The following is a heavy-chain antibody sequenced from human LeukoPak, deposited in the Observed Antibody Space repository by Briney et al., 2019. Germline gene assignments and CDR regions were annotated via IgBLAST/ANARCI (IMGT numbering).Heavy chain of an antibody. CDR3: TTYSSGSCPF. D-gene: IGHD6-19*01. J-gene: IGHJ4*02. CDR1: GFTFGDYA. CDR2: IRSKAYGGTT. Sequence: GGSLRLSCTASGFTFGDYAMSWVRQAPGKGLEWVGFIRSKAYGGTTEYAASVKGRFTISRDDSKSIAYLQMNSLKTEDTAVYYCTTYSSGSCPFWGQGTLVTVSS. V-gene: IGHV3-49*04.